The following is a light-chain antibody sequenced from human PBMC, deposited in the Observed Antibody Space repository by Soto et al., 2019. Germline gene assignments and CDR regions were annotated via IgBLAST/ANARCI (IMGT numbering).Light chain of an antibody. Sequence: EIVITPSPRPLSLSPGERATLSCSARQSISSNFLAWYQQKRGQAPRLLIHGASNRATGIPDRFSGSGSGTDFTLTITRLEPEDFAVYYCQQYGGSPRTFGQGTKVDIK. CDR2: GAS. J-gene: IGKJ1*01. V-gene: IGKV3-20*01. CDR3: QQYGGSPRT. CDR1: QSISSNF.